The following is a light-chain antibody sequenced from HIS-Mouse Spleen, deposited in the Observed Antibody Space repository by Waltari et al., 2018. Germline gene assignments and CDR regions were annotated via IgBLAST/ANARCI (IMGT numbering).Light chain of an antibody. CDR2: AAS. J-gene: IGKJ1*01. V-gene: IGKV1-9*01. CDR1: QGISSY. CDR3: QQLNSYPPT. Sequence: DIQLTQSPSFLSASVGDRVTITCRASQGISSYLAWYQQKPGKAPKHLIYAASTLQRGVPSRFSGSGSGTEFTLTISSLQPEDFATYYCQQLNSYPPTFGQGTKVEIK.